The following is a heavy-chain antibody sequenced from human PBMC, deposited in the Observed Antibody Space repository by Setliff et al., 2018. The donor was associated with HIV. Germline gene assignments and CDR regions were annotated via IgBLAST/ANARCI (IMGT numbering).Heavy chain of an antibody. Sequence: SETLSLTCTVSGGSIIDSRYFWGWIRQPPGKGLEWIGSVYYSGITYYSSSLKSRVTVSLDTSRIQFSLKLTSVTAADTAVYKCVRHVWSDDFLVPGWFDSWSQGTLVTVSS. V-gene: IGHV4-39*01. CDR1: GGSIIDSRYF. D-gene: IGHD3-3*01. J-gene: IGHJ5*01. CDR2: VYYSGIT. CDR3: VRHVWSDDFLVPGWFDS.